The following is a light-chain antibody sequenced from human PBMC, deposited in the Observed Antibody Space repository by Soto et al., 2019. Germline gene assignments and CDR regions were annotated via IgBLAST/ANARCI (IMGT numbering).Light chain of an antibody. V-gene: IGLV2-23*01. CDR1: SSDVGSYNL. Sequence: QAVVTQPASVSGSPGQSITISCTGTSSDVGSYNLVSWYQQHPGKAPKLMIYEGSKRPSGVSNRFSGSKSGNTASLTISGLQAEDEADYYCCSFAGSGSYVFGTGTKVTVL. CDR3: CSFAGSGSYV. CDR2: EGS. J-gene: IGLJ1*01.